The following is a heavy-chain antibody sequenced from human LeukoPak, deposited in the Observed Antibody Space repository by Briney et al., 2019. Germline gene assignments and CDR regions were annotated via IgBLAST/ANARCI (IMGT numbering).Heavy chain of an antibody. J-gene: IGHJ4*02. D-gene: IGHD1-26*01. Sequence: GGSLRLSCAASGFIFSGYWMSWVRQAPGKGLEWVANIKQDGSEKYYVDSVKGRFTISRGNAKNSLYLQMNSLRAEDTAVYYCARDLGRDLIDYWGQGTLVTVSS. V-gene: IGHV3-7*01. CDR2: IKQDGSEK. CDR3: ARDLGRDLIDY. CDR1: GFIFSGYW.